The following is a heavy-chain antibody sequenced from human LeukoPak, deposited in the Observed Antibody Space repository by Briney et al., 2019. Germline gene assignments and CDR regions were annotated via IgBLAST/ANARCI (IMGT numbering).Heavy chain of an antibody. V-gene: IGHV4-31*02. CDR1: GFTFSSYA. CDR3: ARDVLR. Sequence: LRLSCAASGFTFSSYAMSWVRQAPGKGLEWVGYIYKTGSTYYNPSLKSRVTMSVDTSRNQFSLKLNSVTAADTAVYYCARDVLRWGQGTLVTVSS. J-gene: IGHJ4*02. CDR2: IYKTGST.